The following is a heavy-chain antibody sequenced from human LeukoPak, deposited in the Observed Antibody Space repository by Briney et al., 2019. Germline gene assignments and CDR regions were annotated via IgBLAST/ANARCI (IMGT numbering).Heavy chain of an antibody. CDR2: ISGSGGST. V-gene: IGHV3-23*01. Sequence: GGSLRLSCAASGFTFSSYGMSWVRQAPGKGLEWVSVISGSGGSTYYAASVKGRFTISRDNSRNTLYLQMNSLRAEDTAVYYCAKDSRGYQDFFDYWGQGTLVTVSS. CDR3: AKDSRGYQDFFDY. D-gene: IGHD3-22*01. CDR1: GFTFSSYG. J-gene: IGHJ4*02.